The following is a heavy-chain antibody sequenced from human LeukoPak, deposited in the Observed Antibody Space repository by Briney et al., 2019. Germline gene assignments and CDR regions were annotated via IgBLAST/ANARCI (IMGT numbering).Heavy chain of an antibody. J-gene: IGHJ4*02. D-gene: IGHD3-10*01. CDR1: GFTFSSFS. Sequence: GGALRLSCAASGFTFSSFSMNWVRQAPGKGLEGVSTISTGGAATYYADSVKGRFTISRDNSENTLYLQMNSLRAEDTAVYYCAKTKAQTPKTGYFDYWGQGTLVTVSS. CDR2: ISTGGAAT. CDR3: AKTKAQTPKTGYFDY. V-gene: IGHV3-23*01.